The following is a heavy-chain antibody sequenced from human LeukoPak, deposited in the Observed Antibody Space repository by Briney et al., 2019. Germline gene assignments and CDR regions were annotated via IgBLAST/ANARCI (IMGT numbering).Heavy chain of an antibody. CDR3: ARSSGGKLASGYSSGWYGDYFDY. Sequence: PGGSLRLSCAASGFTFSSYDMNWVRQAPGKGLEWVSSIISSSIYIYYADSVKGRFTISRDNAKNSLYLQMNSLRAEDTAVYYCARSSGGKLASGYSSGWYGDYFDYWGQGTLVTVSS. D-gene: IGHD6-19*01. CDR2: IISSSIYI. V-gene: IGHV3-21*01. J-gene: IGHJ4*02. CDR1: GFTFSSYD.